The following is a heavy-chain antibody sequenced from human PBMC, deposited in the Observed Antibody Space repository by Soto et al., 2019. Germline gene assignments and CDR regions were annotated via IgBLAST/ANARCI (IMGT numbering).Heavy chain of an antibody. CDR3: ASTPGGGDILTGYRYYFDY. CDR2: IIPILGIA. V-gene: IGHV1-69*02. J-gene: IGHJ4*02. Sequence: SVKVSCKASGGTFISYTISWVRQAPGQGLEWMGRIIPILGIANYAQKFQGRVTITADKSTSTAYMELSSLRSEDTAVYYCASTPGGGDILTGYRYYFDYWGQGTLVTVSS. D-gene: IGHD3-9*01. CDR1: GGTFISYT.